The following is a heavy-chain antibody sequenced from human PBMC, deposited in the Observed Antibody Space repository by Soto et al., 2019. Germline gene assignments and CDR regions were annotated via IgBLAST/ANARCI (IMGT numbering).Heavy chain of an antibody. CDR2: IYTSGST. Sequence: PSQTLSLACTVSGGSIRSYYWSWIRQPAGKVLELIGRIYTSGSTNYKPSLKSRVTISVDKSKNQFSMKLSSVTAADTAVYYCARHYFDILAGPEEYFGYWGQRTIVTVSS. V-gene: IGHV4-4*07. D-gene: IGHD3-9*01. CDR1: GGSIRSYY. J-gene: IGHJ4*02. CDR3: ARHYFDILAGPEEYFGY.